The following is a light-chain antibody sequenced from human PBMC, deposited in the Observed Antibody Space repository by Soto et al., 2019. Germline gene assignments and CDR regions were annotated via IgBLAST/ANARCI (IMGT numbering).Light chain of an antibody. J-gene: IGLJ2*01. V-gene: IGLV2-11*01. CDR2: DVS. Sequence: QSALTQPRSVSGSPGQSVTISCTGTSSDVGGYNYVSWYQQHPGKAPKLMIYDVSKRPSGVPDRFPGSKSGNTASLTISGLQAEDEAGYYCCSYAGSYVVFGGGTKLTVL. CDR3: CSYAGSYVV. CDR1: SSDVGGYNY.